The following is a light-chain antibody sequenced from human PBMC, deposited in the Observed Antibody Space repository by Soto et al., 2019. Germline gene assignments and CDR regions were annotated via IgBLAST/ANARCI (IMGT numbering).Light chain of an antibody. CDR1: QSITPSY. V-gene: IGKV3-20*01. CDR2: GPF. Sequence: EVVLTQSPGTLSLSPGDRATLSCRASQSITPSYLAWYQQKPGQAPRLLIFGPFTRATGIPDRFSGTGSGTDFTLTISSLETEDCAVYYCQQYGSSARTFVPGTKVEIK. J-gene: IGKJ1*01. CDR3: QQYGSSART.